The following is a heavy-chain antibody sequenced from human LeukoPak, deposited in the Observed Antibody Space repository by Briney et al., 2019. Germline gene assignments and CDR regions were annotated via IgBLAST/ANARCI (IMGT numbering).Heavy chain of an antibody. CDR2: ISWDGGST. CDR1: GFTFDDYT. CDR3: AKGSLRFLEWLFFDY. J-gene: IGHJ4*02. D-gene: IGHD3-3*01. V-gene: IGHV3-43*01. Sequence: GGSLGLSCAASGFTFDDYTMHWVRQAPGKGLEWVSLISWDGGSTYYADSVKGRFTISRDNSKNSLYLQMNSLRTEDTALYYCAKGSLRFLEWLFFDYWGQGTLVTVSS.